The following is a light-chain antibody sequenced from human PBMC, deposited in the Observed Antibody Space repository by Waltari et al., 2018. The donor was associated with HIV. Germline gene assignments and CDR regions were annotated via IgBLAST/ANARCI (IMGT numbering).Light chain of an antibody. CDR1: SSNIGAGYD. V-gene: IGLV1-40*01. J-gene: IGLJ3*02. CDR2: GNS. CDR3: QSYDSSLSAWV. Sequence: QSVLTQPPSVSGAPGQRVTISCTGSSSNIGAGYDVHWYQPLPGTAPNLLIYGNSNRPAGVADRFPGSKSGTSASLAITGLQAEDEADDYCQSYDSSLSAWVFGGGTRLTVL.